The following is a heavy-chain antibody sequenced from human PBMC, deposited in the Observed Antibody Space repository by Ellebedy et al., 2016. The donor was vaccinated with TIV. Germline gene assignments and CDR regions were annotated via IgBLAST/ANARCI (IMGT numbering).Heavy chain of an antibody. J-gene: IGHJ4*02. Sequence: MPSETLSLTCTVSGGSISSSNYYWSWIRQPPGKGLEWIGYIYYSGSTNYNPSLKSRVTISVDTSKNQFSLNLSSVTAADTAVYYCARVPRYFEYWGQGILVPVSS. CDR3: ARVPRYFEY. CDR1: GGSISSSNYY. CDR2: IYYSGST. V-gene: IGHV4-61*01.